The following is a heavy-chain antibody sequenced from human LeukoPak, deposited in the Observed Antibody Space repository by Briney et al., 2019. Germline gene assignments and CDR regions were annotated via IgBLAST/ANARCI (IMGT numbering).Heavy chain of an antibody. CDR3: AKDPVNWGQDSGTFDI. Sequence: PGGSLRLSCAASGFTFSSYTMSWVRRARGWVLGWVSTMGGSGGSTYYADSVKGRFTISRDNSKNTLYLQMNTLRAEDTAVYYCAKDPVNWGQDSGTFDIWGQGTMVTVSS. CDR1: GFTFSSYT. D-gene: IGHD3-16*01. V-gene: IGHV3-23*01. CDR2: MGGSGGST. J-gene: IGHJ3*02.